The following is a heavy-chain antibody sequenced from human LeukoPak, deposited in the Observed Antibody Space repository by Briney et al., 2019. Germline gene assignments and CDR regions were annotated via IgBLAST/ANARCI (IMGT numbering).Heavy chain of an antibody. Sequence: GSSVKVSCKASGYTFTGYYMHWVRQAPGQGLEWMGWINPNSGGTNYAQKFQGRVTMTRDTSISTAYMELSRLRSDDTAVYYCARSPYGDYSGISDYWGQGTLVTVSS. CDR2: INPNSGGT. CDR1: GYTFTGYY. J-gene: IGHJ4*02. V-gene: IGHV1-2*02. CDR3: ARSPYGDYSGISDY. D-gene: IGHD4-17*01.